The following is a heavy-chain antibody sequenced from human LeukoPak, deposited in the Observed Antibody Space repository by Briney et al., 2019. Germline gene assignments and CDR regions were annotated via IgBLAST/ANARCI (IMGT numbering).Heavy chain of an antibody. CDR2: IYYSGST. CDR3: ARDRDTAGWFDP. CDR1: GGSINTYY. J-gene: IGHJ5*02. Sequence: SETLSLTCTVSGGSINTYYWSWIRQPPGKGLEWIGYIYYSGSTYYNPSLKSRVTISVDTSKNQFSLKLSSVTAADTAVYYCARDRDTAGWFDPWGQGTLVTVSS. V-gene: IGHV4-30-4*01. D-gene: IGHD5-18*01.